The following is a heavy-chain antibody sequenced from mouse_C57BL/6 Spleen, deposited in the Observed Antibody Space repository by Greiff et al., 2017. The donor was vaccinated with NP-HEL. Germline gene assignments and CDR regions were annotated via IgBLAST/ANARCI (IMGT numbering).Heavy chain of an antibody. V-gene: IGHV5-9-1*02. CDR2: ISSGGDYI. CDR1: GFTFSSYA. D-gene: IGHD2-1*01. J-gene: IGHJ4*01. Sequence: EVKLVESGEGLVKPGGSLKLSCAASGFTFSSYAMSWVRQTPEKRLEWVAYISSGGDYIYYADTVKGRFTISRDNARNTLYLQMSSLKSEDTAMYYCTRGFYYGNPYAMDYWGQGTSVTVSS. CDR3: TRGFYYGNPYAMDY.